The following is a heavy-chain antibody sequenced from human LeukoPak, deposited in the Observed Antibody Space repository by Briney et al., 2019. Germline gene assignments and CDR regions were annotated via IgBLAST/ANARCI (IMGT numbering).Heavy chain of an antibody. CDR1: GFTFSSYA. CDR3: AREYLIRYDFWSGPPTNYYYYYGMDV. J-gene: IGHJ6*02. Sequence: GGSLRLSCAASGFTFSSYAMSWVRQAPGKGLEWVSAISGSGGSTYYADSVKGRFTISRDNSKNTLYLQMNSLRAEDTAVYYCAREYLIRYDFWSGPPTNYYYYYGMDVWGQGTTVTVSS. CDR2: ISGSGGST. V-gene: IGHV3-23*01. D-gene: IGHD3-3*01.